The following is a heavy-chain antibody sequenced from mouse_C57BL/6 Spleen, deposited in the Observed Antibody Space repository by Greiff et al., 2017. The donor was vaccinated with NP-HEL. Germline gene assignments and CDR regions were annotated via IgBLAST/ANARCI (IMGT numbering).Heavy chain of an antibody. Sequence: QVQLQQPGAELVKPGASVKMSCKASGYTFTSYWITWVKQRPGQGLEWIGDIYPGSGSTNYNEKFKSKATLTVDTSSSTAYMQLSSLTSEDAAVYYCARGPPYYGSSYWYFDGWGTGTTVTVSS. CDR1: GYTFTSYW. D-gene: IGHD1-1*01. CDR3: ARGPPYYGSSYWYFDG. J-gene: IGHJ1*03. V-gene: IGHV1-55*01. CDR2: IYPGSGST.